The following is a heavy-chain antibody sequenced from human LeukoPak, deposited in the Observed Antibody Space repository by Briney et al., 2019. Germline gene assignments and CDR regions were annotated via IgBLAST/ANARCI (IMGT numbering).Heavy chain of an antibody. D-gene: IGHD2-15*01. V-gene: IGHV4-39*01. CDR3: ARRIVVVVAARWFDP. CDR1: GGSISSSSYY. J-gene: IGHJ5*02. CDR2: IYYSGST. Sequence: SETLSLTCTVSGGSISSSSYYWGWIRQPPGKGLEWIGSIYYSGSTYYNPSLKSRVTISVDTSKNQFSLELSSVTAADTAVYYCARRIVVVVAARWFDPWGQGTLVTVSS.